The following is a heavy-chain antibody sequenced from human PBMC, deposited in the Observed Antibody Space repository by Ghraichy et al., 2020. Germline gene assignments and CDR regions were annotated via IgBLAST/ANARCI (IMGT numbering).Heavy chain of an antibody. CDR3: ARTLLAAPVGGAVDY. D-gene: IGHD6-6*01. J-gene: IGHJ4*02. V-gene: IGHV2-5*01. Sequence: SGPTLVKPTQTLTLTCTLSGISLSTSGVGVGWIRQPPGKALEWLALIYWNGDKRYSPSLKNRLTVTKDTSKNQVVLTMTNMDPVDTATYYCARTLLAAPVGGAVDYWGQGTLVTVSS. CDR1: GISLSTSGVG. CDR2: IYWNGDK.